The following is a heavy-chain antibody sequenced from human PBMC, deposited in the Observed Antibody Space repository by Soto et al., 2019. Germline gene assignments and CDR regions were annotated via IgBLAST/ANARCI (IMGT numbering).Heavy chain of an antibody. CDR3: ERGRLVGSQQLWAINWFDP. CDR1: GGSISSGGYY. CDR2: IYYSGST. D-gene: IGHD2-2*01. Sequence: PSETLSLTCTVSGGSISSGGYYWSWIRQHPGKGLEWIGYIYYSGSTYYNPSLKSRVTISVDTSKNQFSLKLSSVTAADTAVYYCERGRLVGSQQLWAINWFDPWGQGTLVTVSS. J-gene: IGHJ5*02. V-gene: IGHV4-31*03.